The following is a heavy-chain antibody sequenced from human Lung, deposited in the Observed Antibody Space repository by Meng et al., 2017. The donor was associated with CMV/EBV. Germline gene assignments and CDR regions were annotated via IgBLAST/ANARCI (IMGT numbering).Heavy chain of an antibody. Sequence: GGSLRLXCAASGFTFSTYAMNWVRQAPGKGLEWVSSISGSTSSDTHYADSVGGRFTISRDNSKNTLFLHLSSLRVEDTAIYYCARALRGYAYPRDAFGVWGQGTMVPFSS. CDR2: ISGSTSSDT. CDR1: GFTFSTYA. J-gene: IGHJ3*01. CDR3: ARALRGYAYPRDAFGV. D-gene: IGHD5-18*01. V-gene: IGHV3-23*01.